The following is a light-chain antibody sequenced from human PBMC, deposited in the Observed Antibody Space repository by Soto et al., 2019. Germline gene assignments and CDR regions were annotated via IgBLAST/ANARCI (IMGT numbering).Light chain of an antibody. CDR1: QSVSSY. CDR2: DAS. V-gene: IGKV3-11*01. Sequence: EIVLTQSPATLSLSPGERATLSCRASQSVSSYLAWYQQKPGQAPRLLIYDASNRATGIPARFSGSGSGTDFPLTISSLEPEDFAVYYRQQRSNWLTFGGGTKVEIK. CDR3: QQRSNWLT. J-gene: IGKJ4*01.